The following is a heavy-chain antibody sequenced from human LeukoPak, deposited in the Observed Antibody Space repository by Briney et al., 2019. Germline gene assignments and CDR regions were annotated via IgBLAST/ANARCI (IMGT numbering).Heavy chain of an antibody. CDR1: GGSISSSNW. CDR2: IYHSGST. D-gene: IGHD3-9*01. V-gene: IGHV4-4*02. Sequence: TSGTLSLTCAVSGGSISSSNWWSWVRQPPGKGLEWIGEIYHSGSTNYNPSLKSRVTISVDKSKNQFSLKLSSVTAADTAVYYCARDLGGDGPLRYFDGYFDYWSQGTLVTVSS. CDR3: ARDLGGDGPLRYFDGYFDY. J-gene: IGHJ4*02.